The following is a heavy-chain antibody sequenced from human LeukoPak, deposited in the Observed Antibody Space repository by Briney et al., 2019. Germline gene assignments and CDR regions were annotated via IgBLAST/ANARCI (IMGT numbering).Heavy chain of an antibody. CDR2: ISSSGDGT. V-gene: IGHV3-23*01. J-gene: IGHJ5*02. CDR1: GFIFSSYT. D-gene: IGHD3-22*01. CDR3: ARGNYYDSSGYYNSWFDP. Sequence: GGSLRLSCAASGFIFSSYTMSWVRQAPGKGLEWVSTISSSGDGTYYADSVKGRFAISRDNSKNTLYLQMNSLRADDTAVYYCARGNYYDSSGYYNSWFDPWGQGTLVTVSS.